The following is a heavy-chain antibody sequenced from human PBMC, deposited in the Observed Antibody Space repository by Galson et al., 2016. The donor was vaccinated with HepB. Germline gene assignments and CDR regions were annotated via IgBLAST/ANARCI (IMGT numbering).Heavy chain of an antibody. D-gene: IGHD2/OR15-2a*01. J-gene: IGHJ4*02. Sequence: SLRLSCAASGFIFNSYSMNWVRQAPGKGLEWISYISSSSNSMYYADSVKGRFTISRDNAKNSLYLQMNSLRDEDTAVYYCAKIGQRTPHPDYWGQGTLVTVSS. V-gene: IGHV3-48*02. CDR2: ISSSSNSM. CDR3: AKIGQRTPHPDY. CDR1: GFIFNSYS.